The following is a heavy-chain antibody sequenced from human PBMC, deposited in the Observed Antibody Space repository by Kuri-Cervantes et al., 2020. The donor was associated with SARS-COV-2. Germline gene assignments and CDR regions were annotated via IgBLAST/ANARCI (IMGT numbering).Heavy chain of an antibody. J-gene: IGHJ3*01. CDR3: AKVGNYHESFGYLSF. CDR1: GFTFSSYG. Sequence: GESLKISCAASGFTFSSYGIHWVRQAPGRGLEWVAVISHDGSNIYYADSVKGRFTISRDNSHNTVYLHMNSLRAEDMAVYFCAKVGNYHESFGYLSFWGQGTMVTVSS. V-gene: IGHV3-30*18. CDR2: ISHDGSNI. D-gene: IGHD3-22*01.